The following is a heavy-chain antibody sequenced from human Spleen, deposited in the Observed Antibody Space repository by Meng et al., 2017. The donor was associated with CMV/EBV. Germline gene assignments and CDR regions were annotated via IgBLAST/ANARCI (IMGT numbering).Heavy chain of an antibody. V-gene: IGHV3-74*01. CDR2: INRDGSIT. CDR1: GFTFSSYA. D-gene: IGHD6-6*01. J-gene: IGHJ4*02. Sequence: GESLKISCAASGFTFSSYAMSWVRQAPGKGLVWVSRINRDGSITDYADSVKGRFTISRDNAKNTVYLQMNSLRVEDSAVYYCARAARLFPSDYWGQGTLVTVSS. CDR3: ARAARLFPSDY.